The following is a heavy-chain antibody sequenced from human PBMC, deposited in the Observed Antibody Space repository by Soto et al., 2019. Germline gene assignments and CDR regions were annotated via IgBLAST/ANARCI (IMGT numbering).Heavy chain of an antibody. CDR1: GASLSNTDW. Sequence: QVQLQESGPGLVEPSGTLSLTCAVSGASLSNTDWWGWVRQRPGKGLEWIGEIYHSGTTNCDPSLKSRVTISLDKSKSPFAQKFTSVTAADKAVYYSAIPGAGDFDYWGEGTLVTISS. CDR3: AIPGAGDFDY. D-gene: IGHD6-13*01. CDR2: IYHSGTT. V-gene: IGHV4-4*02. J-gene: IGHJ4*02.